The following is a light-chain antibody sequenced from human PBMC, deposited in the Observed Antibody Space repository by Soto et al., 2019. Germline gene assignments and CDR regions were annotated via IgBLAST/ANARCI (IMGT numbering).Light chain of an antibody. V-gene: IGLV2-14*01. CDR2: DVS. Sequence: QSVLTQPASVSGSPGQSITISCTGTSSEVGGYNYVSWYQQHPGKAPKLMIYDVSNRPSGVSNRFSGSKSGNTASLTISGLQAEDEADYYCSSYTSSSLCVFGTGTKVTVL. J-gene: IGLJ1*01. CDR3: SSYTSSSLCV. CDR1: SSEVGGYNY.